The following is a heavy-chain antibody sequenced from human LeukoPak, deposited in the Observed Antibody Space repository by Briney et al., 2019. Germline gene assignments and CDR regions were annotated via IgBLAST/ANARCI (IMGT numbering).Heavy chain of an antibody. V-gene: IGHV3-23*01. CDR3: AKQMSSSWYPLEDGTFDP. CDR2: IRTVGAST. J-gene: IGHJ5*02. CDR1: GFTFSSYA. D-gene: IGHD6-13*01. Sequence: QPRGSMRLSCAASGFTFSSYAMSWVRQAPGTGLEWVSAIRTVGASTYYADSVKGRFTISRDNSKNTLYLQMNSLRAEDTAVYYCAKQMSSSWYPLEDGTFDPWGQGTVVPVSA.